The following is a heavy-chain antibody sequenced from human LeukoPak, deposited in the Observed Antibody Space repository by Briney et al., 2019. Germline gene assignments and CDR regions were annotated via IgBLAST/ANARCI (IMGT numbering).Heavy chain of an antibody. CDR3: ARGGDFWSGYYLG. V-gene: IGHV3-74*01. J-gene: IGHJ4*02. CDR2: ISNDGSST. D-gene: IGHD3-3*01. Sequence: AGGSLRLSCAASGSTFSSYWMHWVRQAPGKGLVWVSRISNDGSSTSYADSVKGRFTISRDNAKNTLYLQMNSRRAEDTAVYYCARGGDFWSGYYLGWSQGTLVTVSS. CDR1: GSTFSSYW.